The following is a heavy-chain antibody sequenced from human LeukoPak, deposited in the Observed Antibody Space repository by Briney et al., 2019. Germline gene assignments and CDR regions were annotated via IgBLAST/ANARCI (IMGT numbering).Heavy chain of an antibody. Sequence: ASVKVSCKASGYTFTGYYMHWVRQAPGQGREWMGWINPNSGGTNYAQKFRGRVTMTRDTSISTAYMELSRLRSDDTAVYYCARDLLGSTVTSSAFDIWGQGTMVTVSS. CDR1: GYTFTGYY. CDR2: INPNSGGT. V-gene: IGHV1-2*02. J-gene: IGHJ3*02. CDR3: ARDLLGSTVTSSAFDI. D-gene: IGHD4-17*01.